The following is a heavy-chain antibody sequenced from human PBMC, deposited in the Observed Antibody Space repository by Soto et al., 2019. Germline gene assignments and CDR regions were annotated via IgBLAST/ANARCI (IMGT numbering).Heavy chain of an antibody. CDR3: VSRYSSNWFFDY. Sequence: PGGSLRLSCSTSGFTLSSSAMHWVRQAPGKGLEYVSAISSNGGTTYYADSVKGRFTISRDNSKNTLYLHMSSLKPEDTAVYYCVSRYSSNWFFDYWGHGTLVTVAS. CDR1: GFTLSSSA. V-gene: IGHV3-64D*08. CDR2: ISSNGGTT. D-gene: IGHD6-13*01. J-gene: IGHJ4*01.